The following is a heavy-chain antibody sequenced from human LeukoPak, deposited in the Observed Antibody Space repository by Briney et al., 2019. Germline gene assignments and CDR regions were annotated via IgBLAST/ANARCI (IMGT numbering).Heavy chain of an antibody. V-gene: IGHV3-23*01. J-gene: IGHJ4*02. D-gene: IGHD6-19*01. CDR3: SRRDSSGWYYFDY. CDR1: GFTFSSSA. CDR2: ISGSGGST. Sequence: GGSLRLSCAASGFTFSSSAMSRVRQAPGKGLEWVSVISGSGGSTYYADSVKGRFTISRDNSKNTLYLQMNSLRAKDTAVYYCSRRDSSGWYYFDYWGQGTLVTVSS.